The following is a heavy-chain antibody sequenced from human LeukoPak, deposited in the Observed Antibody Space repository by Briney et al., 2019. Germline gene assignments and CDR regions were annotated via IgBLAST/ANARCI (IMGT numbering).Heavy chain of an antibody. CDR1: GFTFDDYA. D-gene: IGHD6-19*01. J-gene: IGHJ4*02. CDR3: AKDRHSSGWYDLDY. Sequence: GGSLRLSCAASGFTFDDYAMHWVRQAPGKGLEWLSHISGDGGSTNYADSVKGRFTISRDNSKNSLYLQMNSLRTEDTALYYCAKDRHSSGWYDLDYWGQGTLVTVSS. V-gene: IGHV3-43*02. CDR2: ISGDGGST.